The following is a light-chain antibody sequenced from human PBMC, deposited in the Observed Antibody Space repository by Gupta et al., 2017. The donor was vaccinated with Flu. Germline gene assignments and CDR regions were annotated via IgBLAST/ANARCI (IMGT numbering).Light chain of an antibody. CDR2: RNN. V-gene: IGLV1-47*01. J-gene: IGLJ3*02. CDR3: AAWDDSLSGGV. Sequence: QSVLTQPPSASGTPGQSVTISCSGSSSNIGSNYVYWYQQLPGTAPKLLIYRNNQRPSGVPDRFSGSKSGTSASLAISGLRYEDEADYYCAAWDDSLSGGVFGGGTKLTVL. CDR1: SSNIGSNY.